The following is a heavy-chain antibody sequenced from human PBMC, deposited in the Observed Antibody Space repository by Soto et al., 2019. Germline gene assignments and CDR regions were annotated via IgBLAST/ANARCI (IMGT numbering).Heavy chain of an antibody. CDR1: GFTFSSYA. Sequence: PGGSLRLSCAASGFTFSSYAVSWVRQAPGKGPEWISSISGSCSTIYYADSVKGRFTISRDNSKNTLYLQMSSLRAEDTAVYYCAKVFYYYDSSGYYYFDYWGQGTLVTVSS. J-gene: IGHJ4*02. V-gene: IGHV3-23*01. CDR3: AKVFYYYDSSGYYYFDY. D-gene: IGHD3-22*01. CDR2: ISGSCSTI.